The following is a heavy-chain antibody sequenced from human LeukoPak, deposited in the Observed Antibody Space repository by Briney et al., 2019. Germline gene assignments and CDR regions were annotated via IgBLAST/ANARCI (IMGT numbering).Heavy chain of an antibody. J-gene: IGHJ6*02. CDR3: ARTGGFLEWLFIMDYGMDV. CDR1: GFTFSSYA. V-gene: IGHV3-30-3*01. Sequence: GGSLRLSCAASGFTFSSYAMHWVRQAPGKGLEWVAVISYDGSNKYYADSVKGRFTISRDNSKNTLYLQMNSLRAEDTAVYYCARTGGFLEWLFIMDYGMDVWGQGTTVTVSS. D-gene: IGHD3-3*01. CDR2: ISYDGSNK.